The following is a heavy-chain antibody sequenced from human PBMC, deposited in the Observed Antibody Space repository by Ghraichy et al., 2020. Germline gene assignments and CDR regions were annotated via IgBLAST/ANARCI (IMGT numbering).Heavy chain of an antibody. V-gene: IGHV4-34*01. Sequence: SETLSLTCAVYGGSFSGYYWSWIRQPPGKGLEWIGEINHSGSTNYNPSLKSRVTISVDTSKNQFSLKLSSVTAADTAVYYCARGRYCSSTSCFYILDYWGQGTLVTVSS. J-gene: IGHJ4*02. D-gene: IGHD2-2*01. CDR1: GGSFSGYY. CDR2: INHSGST. CDR3: ARGRYCSSTSCFYILDY.